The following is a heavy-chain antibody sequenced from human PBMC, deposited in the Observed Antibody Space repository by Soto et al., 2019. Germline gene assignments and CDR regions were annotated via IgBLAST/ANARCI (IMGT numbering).Heavy chain of an antibody. J-gene: IGHJ3*02. V-gene: IGHV1-69*08. Sequence: QVQLVQSGAEVKKPGSSVKVSCKASGGTFSSYTISWVRQAPGQGLEWMGRIIPILGIANYAQKFQGRVMITADKSTSTAYMELSSLRSEDTAVYYCARDQRAGTSLYAFDIWGQGTMVTVSS. CDR2: IIPILGIA. D-gene: IGHD6-19*01. CDR3: ARDQRAGTSLYAFDI. CDR1: GGTFSSYT.